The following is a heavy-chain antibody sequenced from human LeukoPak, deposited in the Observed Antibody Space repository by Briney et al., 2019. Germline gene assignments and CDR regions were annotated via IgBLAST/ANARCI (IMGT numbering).Heavy chain of an antibody. V-gene: IGHV3-23*01. D-gene: IGHD3-10*01. CDR2: ISGSGGNT. J-gene: IGHJ4*02. Sequence: GGSLRPSCVASGFTFSSYGMSWVRQAPGKGLEWVSAISGSGGNTYYADSVSGRFTISRDNSKNTLYLQMNSLSAEDTAVYYCAKLYGWGTYYNYFDYWGQGSLVTVSS. CDR1: GFTFSSYG. CDR3: AKLYGWGTYYNYFDY.